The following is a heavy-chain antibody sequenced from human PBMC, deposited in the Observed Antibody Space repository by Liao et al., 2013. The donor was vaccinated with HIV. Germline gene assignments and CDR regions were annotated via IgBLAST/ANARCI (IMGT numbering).Heavy chain of an antibody. CDR2: IYYSGIT. CDR1: GASLSSSSYY. V-gene: IGHV4-39*07. J-gene: IGHJ5*02. D-gene: IGHD1-1*01. CDR3: AKDNPTGPPGWFDP. Sequence: QLQLQESGPGLVKPSETLSLTCTVSGASLSSSSYYWGWIRQPPGKDLEWIGTIYYSGITYYNPSLKSRVTISIDTSKNQFSLKLSSVTAADTAIYYCAKDNPTGPPGWFDPWGPGNPG.